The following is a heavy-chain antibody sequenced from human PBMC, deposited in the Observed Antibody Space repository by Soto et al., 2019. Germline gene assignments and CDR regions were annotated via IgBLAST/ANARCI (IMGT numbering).Heavy chain of an antibody. CDR3: ATNRINRPDWFDS. J-gene: IGHJ5*01. CDR2: IYYSGSA. CDR1: GDSINNDGYY. V-gene: IGHV4-31*03. Sequence: SETLSLTCSVSGDSINNDGYYWTWIRQHPGKGLEWIGYIYYSGSAYYNPSLKSRVTISADTSKNQFSLQLTSVTDADTAVYYCATNRINRPDWFDSWRQGALVTVSS.